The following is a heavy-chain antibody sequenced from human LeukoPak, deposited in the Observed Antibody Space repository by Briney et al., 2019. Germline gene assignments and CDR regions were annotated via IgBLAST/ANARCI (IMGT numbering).Heavy chain of an antibody. CDR3: ARTLWFGELEDY. V-gene: IGHV3-30*03. CDR2: ISYDGSNK. CDR1: GFTFSSYG. J-gene: IGHJ4*02. Sequence: PGGSLRLSCAASGFTFSSYGMHWVRQAPGKGLEWVAVISYDGSNKYYADSVKGRFTISRDNSKNTLYLQMNSLRAEDTAVYYCARTLWFGELEDYWGQGTLVTVSS. D-gene: IGHD3-10*01.